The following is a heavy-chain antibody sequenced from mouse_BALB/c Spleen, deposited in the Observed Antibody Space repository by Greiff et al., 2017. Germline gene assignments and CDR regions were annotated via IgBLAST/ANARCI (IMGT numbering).Heavy chain of an antibody. D-gene: IGHD1-1*01. CDR2: INPGSGGT. V-gene: IGHV1-54*01. J-gene: IGHJ2*01. CDR3: ARAIITTPYYFDY. Sequence: VQRVESGAELVRPGTSVKVSCKASGYAFTNYLIEWVKQRPGQGLEWIGVINPGSGGTNYNEKFKGKATLTADKSSSTAYMQLSSLTSDDSAVYFCARAIITTPYYFDYWGQGTTLTVSS. CDR1: GYAFTNYL.